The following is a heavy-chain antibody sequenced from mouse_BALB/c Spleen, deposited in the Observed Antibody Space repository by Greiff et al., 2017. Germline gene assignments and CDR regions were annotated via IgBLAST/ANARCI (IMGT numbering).Heavy chain of an antibody. CDR3: AREGLRLLDY. CDR1: GFTFSSYA. J-gene: IGHJ2*01. Sequence: EVHLVESGGGLVKPGGSLKLSCAASGFTFSSYAMSWVRQTPEKRLEWVASISSGGSTYYPDSVKGRFTISRDNARNILYLQMSSLRSEDTAMYYCAREGLRLLDYWGQGTTLTVSS. V-gene: IGHV5-6-5*01. CDR2: ISSGGST. D-gene: IGHD1-2*01.